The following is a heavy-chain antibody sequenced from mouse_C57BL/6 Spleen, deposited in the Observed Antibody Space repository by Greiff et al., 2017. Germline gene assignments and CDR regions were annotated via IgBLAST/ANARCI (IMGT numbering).Heavy chain of an antibody. CDR2: IYPGSGNT. Sequence: QVQLQQSGAELVRPGASVKLSCKASGYTFTDYYINWVKQRPGQGLEWIARIYPGSGNTYYNEKFKGKATLTAEKSSSTAYMQLSSLTSEDSAVYFCATWGGNPAWFAYWGQGTLVTVSA. V-gene: IGHV1-76*01. D-gene: IGHD2-1*01. CDR3: ATWGGNPAWFAY. CDR1: GYTFTDYY. J-gene: IGHJ3*01.